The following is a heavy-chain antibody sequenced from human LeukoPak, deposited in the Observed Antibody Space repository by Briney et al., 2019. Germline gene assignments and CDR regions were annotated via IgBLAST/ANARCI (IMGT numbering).Heavy chain of an antibody. CDR1: GFTFNAYG. D-gene: IGHD2-2*01. CDR2: IWYDGINK. Sequence: SGGSLRLSCTPSGFTFNAYGMHWVRQAPGKGLEWVAVIWYDGINKFYADSVKGRFTISRDNSNNTLYLQMNSLRAEDTAVYYCATRPACSTTNWFRFEYWGQGTLVTVSS. V-gene: IGHV3-33*01. CDR3: ATRPACSTTNWFRFEY. J-gene: IGHJ4*02.